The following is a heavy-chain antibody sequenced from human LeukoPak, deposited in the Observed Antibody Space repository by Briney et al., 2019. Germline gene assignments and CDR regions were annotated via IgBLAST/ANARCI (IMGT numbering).Heavy chain of an antibody. Sequence: GASVKVSCKASGYTFTSYGLSWVRQAPGQGLEWMGWISAYNGNTNYAQKLQGRVTMTTDTPTSTAYMELRSLRSDDTAVYYCAKSSRQQLITGDWFDLWGQGTLVTVSS. CDR3: AKSSRQQLITGDWFDL. CDR1: GYTFTSYG. J-gene: IGHJ5*02. D-gene: IGHD6-13*01. V-gene: IGHV1-18*01. CDR2: ISAYNGNT.